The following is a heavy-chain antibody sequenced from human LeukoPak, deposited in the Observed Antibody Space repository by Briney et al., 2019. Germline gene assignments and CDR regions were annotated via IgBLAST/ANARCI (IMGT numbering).Heavy chain of an antibody. CDR3: ARGADSGYSSDN. CDR1: GFTFSSYG. J-gene: IGHJ4*02. CDR2: IRYDGSNK. V-gene: IGHV3-30*02. D-gene: IGHD3-9*01. Sequence: PGGSLRLSCAASGFTFSSYGMHWVRQAPGKGLEWVAFIRYDGSNKYYADSVKGRFTISRDNAKNTLYLQMNSLRAEDTAVHYCARGADSGYSSDNWGQGTLVSVSS.